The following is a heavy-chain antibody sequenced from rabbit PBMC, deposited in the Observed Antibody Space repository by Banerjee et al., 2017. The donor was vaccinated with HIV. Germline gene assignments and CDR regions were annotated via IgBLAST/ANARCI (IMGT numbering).Heavy chain of an antibody. V-gene: IGHV1S45*01. CDR2: INTSSGST. CDR3: ARDLAGVIGWNFDL. J-gene: IGHJ4*01. CDR1: GFSLSSYW. D-gene: IGHD4-1*01. Sequence: QEQLEESGGGLVQPGESLTLTCKASGFSLSSYWMSWVRQAPGKGLEWIACINTSSGSTVYATWAKGRFTISRTSSTTVSLQMTSLTAADTATYFCARDLAGVIGWNFDLWGPGTLVTVS.